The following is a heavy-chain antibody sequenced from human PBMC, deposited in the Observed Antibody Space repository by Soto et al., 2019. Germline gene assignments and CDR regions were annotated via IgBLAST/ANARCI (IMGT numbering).Heavy chain of an antibody. CDR1: GGTFSSYA. Sequence: GASVKVSCKASGGTFSSYAFSWVRQAPGQGLEWMGWINPNSGGTNYAQKFQGWVTMTRDTSISTAYMELSSLRSEDTAVYYCATEADNVLRYFGPLLDVWGQGTTVTVSS. J-gene: IGHJ6*02. V-gene: IGHV1-2*04. CDR3: ATEADNVLRYFGPLLDV. D-gene: IGHD3-9*01. CDR2: INPNSGGT.